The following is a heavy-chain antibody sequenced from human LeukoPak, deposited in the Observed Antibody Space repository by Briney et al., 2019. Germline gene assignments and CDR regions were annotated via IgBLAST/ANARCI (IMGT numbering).Heavy chain of an antibody. CDR2: INSDGSST. J-gene: IGHJ4*02. Sequence: PGGSLRLSCEASGFSFSSYWMHWVRQAPGKGLVWVSRINSDGSSTTYADPVKGRLTISRDNAKNTLYLQMNSLRAEDTAVYYCVREGRVSGYDFDYWGQGTLVTVSS. CDR1: GFSFSSYW. CDR3: VREGRVSGYDFDY. D-gene: IGHD5-12*01. V-gene: IGHV3-74*01.